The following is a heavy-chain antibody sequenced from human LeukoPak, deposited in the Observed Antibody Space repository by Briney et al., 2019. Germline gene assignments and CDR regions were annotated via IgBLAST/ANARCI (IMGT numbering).Heavy chain of an antibody. J-gene: IGHJ6*04. Sequence: SETLSLTCTVSGGSISSGGYYWSWIRQHPGKGLEWIGYIYYSGSTHYNPSLKSRVTISVDTSKNQFSLKLSSVTAADTAVYYCARQDYGGHYYYGMDVWGKGTTVTVSS. CDR2: IYYSGST. D-gene: IGHD4/OR15-4a*01. V-gene: IGHV4-31*03. CDR1: GGSISSGGYY. CDR3: ARQDYGGHYYYGMDV.